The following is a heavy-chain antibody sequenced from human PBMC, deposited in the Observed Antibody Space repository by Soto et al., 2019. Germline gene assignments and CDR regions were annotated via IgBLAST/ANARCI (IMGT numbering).Heavy chain of an antibody. CDR2: ISYDGSNK. D-gene: IGHD1-26*01. V-gene: IGHV3-30-3*01. J-gene: IGHJ4*02. CDR1: GFTFSSYA. Sequence: GSLRLSCAASGFTFSSYAMHWVRQAPGKGLEWVAVISYDGSNKYYADSVKGRFTISRDNSKNTLYLQMNSLRAEDTAVYYCARDLSRWELLGGFDYWGQGTLVTVSS. CDR3: ARDLSRWELLGGFDY.